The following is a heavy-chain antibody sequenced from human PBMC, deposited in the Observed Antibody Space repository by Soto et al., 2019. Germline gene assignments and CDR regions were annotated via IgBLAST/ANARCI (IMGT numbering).Heavy chain of an antibody. J-gene: IGHJ4*02. CDR1: GFTFTTYT. V-gene: IGHV3-23*01. D-gene: IGHD1-26*01. CDR3: AKGSGSHYDYFDY. CDR2: ITGGSNT. Sequence: EVQVLESGGGLVQPGGSLRLSCAASGFTFTTYTMDWFRQAPGKGLGWVSAITGGSNTYYADSVKGRFTISRDNSKKTLYLQMNSLRVEDTAVYYCAKGSGSHYDYFDYWGRGTLVTVSS.